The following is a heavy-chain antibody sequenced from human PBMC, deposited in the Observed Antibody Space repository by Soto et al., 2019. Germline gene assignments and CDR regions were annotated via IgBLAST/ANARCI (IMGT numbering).Heavy chain of an antibody. CDR2: IHYSGST. CDR1: GVSISSPY. J-gene: IGHJ5*02. D-gene: IGHD1-26*01. V-gene: IGHV4-59*11. Sequence: PSATLSLTCVVCGVSISSPYWIWIRQPPGSGLEWIGFIHYSGSTQYSPSLKIRVTISMDTSKNQLSLKLTSMTAADTAVYYCARDMHAGFTHYFDPWGQGTLVTVSS. CDR3: ARDMHAGFTHYFDP.